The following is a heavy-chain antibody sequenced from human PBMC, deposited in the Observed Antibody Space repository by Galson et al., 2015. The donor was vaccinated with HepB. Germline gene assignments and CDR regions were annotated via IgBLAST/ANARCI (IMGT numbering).Heavy chain of an antibody. V-gene: IGHV3-53*01. J-gene: IGHJ5*02. Sequence: SLRLSCAASGFILSSNYMSWVRQAPGKGLEWVSVIFSGGDTYYTDSVKGRFIISRDNSKNTLYLQMNNLTAEDTAVYYCARGQWFGAIWFDPWGQGTLVTVSS. CDR1: GFILSSNY. CDR3: ARGQWFGAIWFDP. D-gene: IGHD3-10*01. CDR2: IFSGGDT.